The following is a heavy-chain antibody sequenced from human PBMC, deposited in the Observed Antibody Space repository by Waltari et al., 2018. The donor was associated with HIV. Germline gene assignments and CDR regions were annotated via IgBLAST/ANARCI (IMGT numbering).Heavy chain of an antibody. CDR1: RDSIAKRTDTS. CDR3: VRPNRRGLVGGRRTDGGFVDY. V-gene: IGHV4-39*01. J-gene: IGHJ4*01. Sequence: PLQESGPGLVKPSETLSLISNVSRDSIAKRTDTSGWIRQSPGRGLEWVGTIYYNGAASYNPSLQIRLTISVDTTKNQFSLKLKSVTVADTAVYFCVRPNRRGLVGGRRTDGGFVDYWGLGIRVIVSS. D-gene: IGHD2-15*01. CDR2: IYYNGAA.